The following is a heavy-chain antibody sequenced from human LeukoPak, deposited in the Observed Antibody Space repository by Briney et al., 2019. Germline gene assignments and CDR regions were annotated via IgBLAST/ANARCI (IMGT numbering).Heavy chain of an antibody. V-gene: IGHV3-20*01. CDR1: GFTFDDYG. CDR3: ARGGYYYGPRGWFDP. D-gene: IGHD3-10*01. CDR2: INWNGGST. J-gene: IGHJ5*02. Sequence: GGSLRLSCAASGFTFDDYGMSWVRQAPGKGLEWVSGINWNGGSTGYADSVKGRFTISRDNAKNSLYLQMNSLRAEDTALYHCARGGYYYGPRGWFDPWGQGTLVTVSS.